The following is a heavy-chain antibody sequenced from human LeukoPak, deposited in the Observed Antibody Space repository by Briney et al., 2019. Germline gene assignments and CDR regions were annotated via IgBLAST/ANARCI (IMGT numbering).Heavy chain of an antibody. V-gene: IGHV4-61*01. Sequence: SETLSLTCTVSGGSVSSGSYYWSWIRQPPGKGPEWIGYIYYSGSTNYNPSLKSRVTISVDTSKNQFSLKLSSVTAADTAVYYCARAGDYYGSGSYSAPFGYWGQGTLVTVSS. CDR2: IYYSGST. CDR1: GGSVSSGSYY. J-gene: IGHJ4*02. D-gene: IGHD3-10*01. CDR3: ARAGDYYGSGSYSAPFGY.